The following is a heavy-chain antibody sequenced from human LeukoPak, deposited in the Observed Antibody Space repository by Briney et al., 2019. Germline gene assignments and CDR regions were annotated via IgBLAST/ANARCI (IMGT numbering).Heavy chain of an antibody. J-gene: IGHJ6*04. D-gene: IGHD2-2*02. V-gene: IGHV3-30*03. CDR2: ISYDGSNK. Sequence: GGSLRLSCAASGFTFSSYGMHWVRQAPGKGLEWVAVISYDGSNKYYADSVKGRFTISRDNSKNTLYLQMNSLRAEDTAVYYCARDSPGVVPAAIVDGMDVWGKGTTVTVSS. CDR3: ARDSPGVVPAAIVDGMDV. CDR1: GFTFSSYG.